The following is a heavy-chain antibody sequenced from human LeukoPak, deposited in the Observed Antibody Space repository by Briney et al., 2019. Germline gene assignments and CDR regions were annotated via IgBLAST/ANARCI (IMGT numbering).Heavy chain of an antibody. V-gene: IGHV4-34*01. D-gene: IGHD6-19*01. CDR2: INLGGST. CDR1: GGSFSGYY. J-gene: IGHJ4*02. Sequence: SESLSLTCAVYGGSFSGYYWSWIRHPPGKGLEWIGEINLGGSTNYNPSLKSRVTISVDTSKNQFSLKLSSVTAADTAVYYCARVRVLIVRWLVREAGYFDYWGQGTLVTVSS. CDR3: ARVRVLIVRWLVREAGYFDY.